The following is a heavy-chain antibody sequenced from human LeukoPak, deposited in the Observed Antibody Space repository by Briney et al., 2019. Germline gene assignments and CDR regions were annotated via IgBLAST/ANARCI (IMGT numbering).Heavy chain of an antibody. J-gene: IGHJ4*02. CDR1: GFTFSSFW. D-gene: IGHD1-1*01. V-gene: IGHV3-7*01. Sequence: GGSLRLSCAASGFTFSSFWTSWVRQAPGKGLEWVATIKQDGSEKYYVDSVKGRFTISRDNAKNSLYLQMNSLRAEDTAVYYCARPVQEWPLDYWGQGTLVTVSS. CDR2: IKQDGSEK. CDR3: ARPVQEWPLDY.